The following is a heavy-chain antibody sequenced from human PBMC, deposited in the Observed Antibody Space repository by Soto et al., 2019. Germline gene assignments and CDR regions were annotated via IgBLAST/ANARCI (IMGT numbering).Heavy chain of an antibody. J-gene: IGHJ6*02. V-gene: IGHV3-23*01. D-gene: IGHD3-9*01. CDR2: ISGSGGST. Sequence: GGSLRLSCAASGFTFSSYAMSWVRQAPGKGLEWVSAISGSGGSTYYADSVKGRFTISRDNSKNTLYLQMNSLRAEDTAVYYCAKELRYFDWLPYGMDVWGQGTTVTVSS. CDR3: AKELRYFDWLPYGMDV. CDR1: GFTFSSYA.